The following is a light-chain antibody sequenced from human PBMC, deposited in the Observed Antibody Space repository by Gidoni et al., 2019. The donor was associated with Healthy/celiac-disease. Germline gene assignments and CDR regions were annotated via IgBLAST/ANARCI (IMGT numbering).Light chain of an antibody. V-gene: IGKV3-11*01. CDR2: DAS. Sequence: ELWLTQSPATLSLSPGERATLSCRASQSVSSYLAWYQQKPGQAPRLLIYDASNRATGIPARFSGSGSGTDFTLTISSLEPEDFAVYYCQQRSNWPRTFGQGTKVEIK. CDR3: QQRSNWPRT. CDR1: QSVSSY. J-gene: IGKJ1*01.